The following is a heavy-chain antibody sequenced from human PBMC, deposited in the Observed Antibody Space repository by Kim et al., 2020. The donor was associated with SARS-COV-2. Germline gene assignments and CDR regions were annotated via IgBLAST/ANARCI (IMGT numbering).Heavy chain of an antibody. V-gene: IGHV1-46*01. CDR1: GYTFTSYY. D-gene: IGHD3-10*01. Sequence: ASVKVSCKASGYTFTSYYMHWVRQAPGQGLEWMGIINPSGGSTSYAQKFQGRVTMTRDTSTSTVYMELSSLRSEDTAVYYCARVGLTMVRGVMGGAFDIWGQGTMVTVSS. CDR2: INPSGGST. J-gene: IGHJ3*02. CDR3: ARVGLTMVRGVMGGAFDI.